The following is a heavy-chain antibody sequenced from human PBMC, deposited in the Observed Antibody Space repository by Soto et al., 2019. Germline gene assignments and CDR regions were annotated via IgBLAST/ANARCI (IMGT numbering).Heavy chain of an antibody. Sequence: PSETLSLTCTAYGRSISSYYWSWIRQPPGKGLEWNGYIYYRGRTKYNTSHQSRVTISVDTSKSQFSLKLSSVTAADTFVYYCARDICSSTSCYTRSWGQGTLVTVSS. D-gene: IGHD2-2*02. J-gene: IGHJ5*02. CDR1: GRSISSYY. V-gene: IGHV4-59*01. CDR2: IYYRGRT. CDR3: ARDICSSTSCYTRS.